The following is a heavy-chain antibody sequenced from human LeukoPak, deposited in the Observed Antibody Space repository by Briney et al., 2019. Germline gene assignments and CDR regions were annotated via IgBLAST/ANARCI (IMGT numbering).Heavy chain of an antibody. Sequence: GGSLSLSCAASGFTFSSYAMSWVRQAPGKGLEWVSAISASGGSTYYADSVKGRFTISRDNSKNTLYLQMNSLRAEDTAVYYCAKDLIWFGELLDDYWGQGTLVTVSS. CDR2: ISASGGST. V-gene: IGHV3-23*01. CDR3: AKDLIWFGELLDDY. J-gene: IGHJ4*02. CDR1: GFTFSSYA. D-gene: IGHD3-10*01.